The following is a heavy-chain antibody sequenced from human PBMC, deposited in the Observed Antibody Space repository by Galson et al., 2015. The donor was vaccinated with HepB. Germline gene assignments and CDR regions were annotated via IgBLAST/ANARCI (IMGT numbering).Heavy chain of an antibody. J-gene: IGHJ6*02. CDR2: IGRVSSTI. V-gene: IGHV3-48*02. CDR1: GFVYYTYH. CDR3: TRDRGVGLIRGSMNYYGMDV. D-gene: IGHD3-10*01. Sequence: PLRLSCAASGFVYYTYHMNWARQAPGKGLEWVSYIGRVSSTIYYADSVKGRSTIFRDNAKNSVYLQMNSLRDEDTAVYYCTRDRGVGLIRGSMNYYGMDVWGQGTTVTVSS.